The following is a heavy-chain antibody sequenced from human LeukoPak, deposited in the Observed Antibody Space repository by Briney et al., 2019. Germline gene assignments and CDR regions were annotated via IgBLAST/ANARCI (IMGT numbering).Heavy chain of an antibody. CDR2: ISGYGDST. Sequence: GGSLRLSCASSALIFSIHVINWVRQAPGKGLEWVSAISGYGDSTFYADSVKGRFSISRDNSKNTVYLQIDSLRVEDTAVYYCAQDAEEKGYGRPVEYFQHWGQGTLVTVSS. CDR1: ALIFSIHV. J-gene: IGHJ1*01. CDR3: AQDAEEKGYGRPVEYFQH. V-gene: IGHV3-23*01. D-gene: IGHD3-10*01.